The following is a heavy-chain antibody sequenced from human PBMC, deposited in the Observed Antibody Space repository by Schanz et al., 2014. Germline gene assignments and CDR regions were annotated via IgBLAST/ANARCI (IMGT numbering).Heavy chain of an antibody. CDR1: GFSLNTYG. D-gene: IGHD2-2*01. J-gene: IGHJ4*02. CDR2: VRNKNNRYTT. V-gene: IGHV3-72*01. Sequence: EVQLVESGGYLVQPGGSLILSCSVSGFSLNTYGIHWVRQAPGKGLEWVGRVRNKNNRYTTEYAASVKGRFTISRDDSKNSLYLQMNSLKTEDTAMYYCARRASCSRIGCPFDSWGQGTLXTVSS. CDR3: ARRASCSRIGCPFDS.